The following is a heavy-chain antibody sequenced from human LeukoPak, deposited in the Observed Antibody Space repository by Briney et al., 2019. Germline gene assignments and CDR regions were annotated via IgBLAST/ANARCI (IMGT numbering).Heavy chain of an antibody. D-gene: IGHD6-13*01. CDR3: ARAIADSINP. CDR2: ISGSGGST. CDR1: GFTFSSYA. Sequence: GGSLRLSCAASGFTFSSYAMSWVRQAPGKGLEWVSAISGSGGSTYYADSVKGRFTISRDNAKNTLYLQMNSLRAEDTAVYFCARAIADSINPWGQGTLVTVSS. V-gene: IGHV3-23*01. J-gene: IGHJ5*02.